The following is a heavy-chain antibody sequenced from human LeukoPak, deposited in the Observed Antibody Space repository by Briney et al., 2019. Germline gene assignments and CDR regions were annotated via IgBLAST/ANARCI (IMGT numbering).Heavy chain of an antibody. D-gene: IGHD3-16*01. J-gene: IGHJ4*02. Sequence: SESLSLTCTVSGGSISSYYWSWIRQPPGKGLEWIGYIYYSGSTNYNPSLKSRVTISVDTSKNQFSLKLSSVTAADTGVYYCARDPWGEKYFDYWGQGTLVTVSS. V-gene: IGHV4-59*01. CDR1: GGSISSYY. CDR2: IYYSGST. CDR3: ARDPWGEKYFDY.